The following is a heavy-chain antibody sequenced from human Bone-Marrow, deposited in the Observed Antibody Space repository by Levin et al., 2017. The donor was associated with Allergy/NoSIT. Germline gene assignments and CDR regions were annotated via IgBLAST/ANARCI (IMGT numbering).Heavy chain of an antibody. V-gene: IGHV3-33*01. CDR1: GFTFSSYG. J-gene: IGHJ3*02. CDR2: IWYDGSNK. CDR3: ARVHDYGDPDAFDI. Sequence: GGSLRLSCAASGFTFSSYGMHWVRQAPGKGLEWVAVIWYDGSNKYYADSVKGRFTISRDNSKNTLYLQMNSLRAEDTAVYYCARVHDYGDPDAFDIWGQGTMVTVSS. D-gene: IGHD4-17*01.